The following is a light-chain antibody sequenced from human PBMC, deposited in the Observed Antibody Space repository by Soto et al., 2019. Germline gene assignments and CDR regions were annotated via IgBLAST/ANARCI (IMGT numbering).Light chain of an antibody. CDR1: YSLXHXHGKTX. V-gene: IGKV2D-29*01. Sequence: DIVMTQTPLXXSVTPGQPSXISVSSNYSLXHXHGKTXXHCYIQNAGQPQXLMIYEVSNRLSGVPNRFSGSGSGTDFTLKIRRVEAEDVGVYYCMQSIQLPRTFGQGTKVDIK. CDR3: MQSIQLPRT. J-gene: IGKJ1*01. CDR2: EVS.